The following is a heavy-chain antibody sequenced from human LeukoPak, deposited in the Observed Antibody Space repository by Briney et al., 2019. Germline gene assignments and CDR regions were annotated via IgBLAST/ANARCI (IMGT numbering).Heavy chain of an antibody. Sequence: GGSLRLSCAASGFTFNTYWMSWVRQAPGKGLEWVANIKEDGSEEYYVESVKGRFTISRDNAKNSLYLQMDSLSAEDTALYFCARDWLVGVPFDAFHLWGQGTMVTVSS. CDR1: GFTFNTYW. J-gene: IGHJ3*01. D-gene: IGHD1-26*01. CDR2: IKEDGSEE. CDR3: ARDWLVGVPFDAFHL. V-gene: IGHV3-7*01.